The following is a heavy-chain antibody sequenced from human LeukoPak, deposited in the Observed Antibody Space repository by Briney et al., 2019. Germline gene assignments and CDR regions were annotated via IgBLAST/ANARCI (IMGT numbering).Heavy chain of an antibody. D-gene: IGHD2-2*01. CDR3: ARDDGPHIVVVPAALGFDP. CDR1: GGSISSSSYY. J-gene: IGHJ5*02. Sequence: SETLSLTCTVSGGSISSSSYYWGWIRQPPGKGLEWIVSIYYSGSTYYNPSLKSRVTISVDTSKNQFSLKLSSVTAADTAVYYCARDDGPHIVVVPAALGFDPWGQGTLVTVSS. V-gene: IGHV4-39*07. CDR2: IYYSGST.